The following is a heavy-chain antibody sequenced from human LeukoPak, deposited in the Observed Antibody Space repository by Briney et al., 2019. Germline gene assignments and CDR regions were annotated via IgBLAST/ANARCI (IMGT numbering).Heavy chain of an antibody. CDR2: IYSGGGT. D-gene: IGHD1-1*01. CDR3: ARGGVPIYYFDY. J-gene: IGHJ4*02. V-gene: IGHV3-53*05. Sequence: GGSLRLSCAASGFTVSSNYMSWVRQAPGKGLEWVSVIYSGGGTYYADSVKGRFTISRDNSKNTLYLQMNSLRAEDTAVYYCARGGVPIYYFDYWGQGTLVTVSS. CDR1: GFTVSSNY.